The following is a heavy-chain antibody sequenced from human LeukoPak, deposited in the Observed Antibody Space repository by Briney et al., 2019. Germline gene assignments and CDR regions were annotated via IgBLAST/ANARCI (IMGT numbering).Heavy chain of an antibody. D-gene: IGHD6-19*01. Sequence: PGASVKVSCKASGYTFTGYYMHWVRQAPGQGLEWMGRINPNSGGTNYAQKFQGRVTMTRDTSISTAYMELSRLRSDDTAVYYCARRRRVNSSGWYVSDYWGQGTLVTVSS. CDR2: INPNSGGT. CDR1: GYTFTGYY. V-gene: IGHV1-2*06. J-gene: IGHJ4*02. CDR3: ARRRRVNSSGWYVSDY.